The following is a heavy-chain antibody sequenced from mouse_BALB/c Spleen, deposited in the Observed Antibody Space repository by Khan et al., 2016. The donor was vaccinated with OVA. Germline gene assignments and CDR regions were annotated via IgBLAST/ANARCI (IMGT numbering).Heavy chain of an antibody. V-gene: IGHV3-8*02. Sequence: EVQLQESGPSLVKPSQTLSLSCSVTGDSITSGFWNWIRKFPGNKFEYLGYITYSGNIYYNQSLKSRISINRDTSKSQYYLQLNSVTTEDTATYYCARSYGSWAMDYWGQATSVTVSS. CDR1: GDSITSGF. CDR3: ARSYGSWAMDY. D-gene: IGHD1-1*01. CDR2: ITYSGNI. J-gene: IGHJ4*01.